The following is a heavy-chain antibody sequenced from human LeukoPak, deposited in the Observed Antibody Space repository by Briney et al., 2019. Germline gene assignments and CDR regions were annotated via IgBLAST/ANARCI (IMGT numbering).Heavy chain of an antibody. V-gene: IGHV3-30*02. CDR2: IRPDGSDK. J-gene: IGHJ4*02. Sequence: GGSLRLSCAASGFIFSTYGMHWVRQAPGKGLEWVAFIRPDGSDKSYVGSVEGRFTISRDNSKNTLYLQMNSLRPEDTAVYYCGTHDSSSDYWGQGTLVTVSS. CDR3: GTHDSSSDY. D-gene: IGHD6-19*01. CDR1: GFIFSTYG.